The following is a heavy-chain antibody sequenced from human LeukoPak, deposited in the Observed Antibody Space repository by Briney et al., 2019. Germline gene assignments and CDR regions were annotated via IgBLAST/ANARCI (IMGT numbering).Heavy chain of an antibody. CDR2: ISSSGSYI. V-gene: IGHV3-21*01. J-gene: IGHJ4*02. Sequence: PGGSLRLSCVASGFTFSSSTMDWVRQAPGKGLEWVSSISSSGSYIYYADSLKGRFTISRDNAKNSLYLQMNSLRAEDTAVYYCAREDASSWDYWGQGILVTVSS. D-gene: IGHD6-13*01. CDR1: GFTFSSST. CDR3: AREDASSWDY.